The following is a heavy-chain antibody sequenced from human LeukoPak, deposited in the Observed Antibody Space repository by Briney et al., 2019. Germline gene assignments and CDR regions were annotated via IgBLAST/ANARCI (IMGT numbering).Heavy chain of an antibody. J-gene: IGHJ4*02. CDR1: EFIFEDYG. CDR2: INWNGDST. Sequence: GGSLRLSCAASEFIFEDYGIYWVRQAPGKGLEWVSGINWNGDSTGYADSVQGRFTISRDNAKNSLYLQMHTLRAEDTAFYYCARVRNYGSGSPDYWGQGTLVTVSS. V-gene: IGHV3-20*04. CDR3: ARVRNYGSGSPDY. D-gene: IGHD3-10*01.